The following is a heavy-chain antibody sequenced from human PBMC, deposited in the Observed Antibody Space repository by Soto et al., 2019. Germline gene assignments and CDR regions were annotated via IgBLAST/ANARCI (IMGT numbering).Heavy chain of an antibody. CDR1: GYSVAGYW. Sequence: GESLKISCKGSGYSVAGYWITWVRQKPGKGLEWMGRIDPSDSQTYYSPSFRGHVTISVTKSITTVFLQWSSLRASDTAMYYCARQIYDSDTGPNFQYYFDSWGQGTPVTSPQ. J-gene: IGHJ4*02. CDR3: ARQIYDSDTGPNFQYYFDS. V-gene: IGHV5-10-1*01. D-gene: IGHD3-22*01. CDR2: IDPSDSQT.